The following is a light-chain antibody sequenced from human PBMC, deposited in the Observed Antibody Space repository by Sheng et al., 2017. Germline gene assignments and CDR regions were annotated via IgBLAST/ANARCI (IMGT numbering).Light chain of an antibody. CDR1: DNIDTY. Sequence: DIQMTQSPSSLSASVGDRVTITCQTSDNIDTYLNWYQHKPGSAPRLLIFDASSLQSGVPSRFSGSGSGTDFTLTISSLQPEDFATYYCQQFNNYPALTFGGGTKVEIK. CDR3: QQFNNYPALT. CDR2: DAS. J-gene: IGKJ4*01. V-gene: IGKV1-39*01.